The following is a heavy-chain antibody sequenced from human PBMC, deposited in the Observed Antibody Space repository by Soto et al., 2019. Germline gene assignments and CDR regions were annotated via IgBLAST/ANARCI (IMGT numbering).Heavy chain of an antibody. CDR1: GGTFSSYT. CDR2: IIPILGIA. Sequence: QVQLVQSGAEVKKPGSSVKVSCKASGGTFSSYTISWVRQAPGQGLEWMGRIIPILGIANYAQKFQGRVTITADKSTSTAYMGLSSLRSEDTAVYYCAREAVDCSGGSCYSGMYYYYYYMDVWGKGTTVTVSS. CDR3: AREAVDCSGGSCYSGMYYYYYYMDV. D-gene: IGHD2-15*01. V-gene: IGHV1-69*08. J-gene: IGHJ6*03.